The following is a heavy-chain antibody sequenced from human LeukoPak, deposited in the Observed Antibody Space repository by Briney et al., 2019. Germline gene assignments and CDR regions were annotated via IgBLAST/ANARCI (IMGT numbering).Heavy chain of an antibody. CDR1: AFSLNAYN. Sequence: NPGGSLRLSCAASAFSLNAYNMNWVRQAPGKGLEWVSSISYTGTYIYYADSVKGRFTISRDNAQNSLYLQMNSLRAEDTAVYYCARDKQDSGSPGAFDIWGQGTMVTVSS. CDR3: ARDKQDSGSPGAFDI. D-gene: IGHD1-26*01. CDR2: ISYTGTYI. J-gene: IGHJ3*02. V-gene: IGHV3-21*01.